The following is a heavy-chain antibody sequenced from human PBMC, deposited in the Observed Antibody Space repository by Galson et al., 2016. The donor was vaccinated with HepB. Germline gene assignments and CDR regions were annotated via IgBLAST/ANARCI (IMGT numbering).Heavy chain of an antibody. V-gene: IGHV3-9*01. J-gene: IGHJ1*01. CDR2: ISWNSGSI. D-gene: IGHD1-26*01. CDR3: AQDKASMSVGATNFQH. CDR1: GFIFKDYA. Sequence: SLRLSCAASGFIFKDYAMHWVRQAPGKGLEWVSSISWNSGSIGYADSVKGRFTISRDNAKNSLHLQMNSLRAEDTAFYYCAQDKASMSVGATNFQHWGRGTLVTVSS.